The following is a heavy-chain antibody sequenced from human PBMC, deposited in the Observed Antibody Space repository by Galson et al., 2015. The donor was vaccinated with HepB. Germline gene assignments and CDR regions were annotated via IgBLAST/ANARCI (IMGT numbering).Heavy chain of an antibody. CDR2: INPNSGGT. CDR3: ASSGWRGSYLAPQH. D-gene: IGHD1-26*01. Sequence: SVKVSCKASGYTFTDYFIHWVRQAPGQGLEWMGRINPNSGGTNYVQKFQDRVTMTRDTSISTAYMELSRLRSDDTAVYYCASSGWRGSYLAPQHWGQGTLVTVSS. V-gene: IGHV1-2*06. J-gene: IGHJ1*01. CDR1: GYTFTDYF.